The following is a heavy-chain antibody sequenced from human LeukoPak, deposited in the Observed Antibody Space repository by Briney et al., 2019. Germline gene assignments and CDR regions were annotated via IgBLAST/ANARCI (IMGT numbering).Heavy chain of an antibody. CDR2: ISSSSYI. D-gene: IGHD6-13*01. CDR1: GFTFNSYE. Sequence: PGGSLRLSCAASGFTFNSYEMNWVRQAPGKGLEWVSSISSSSYIYYADSVKGRFTISRDNAKNSLYLQMNSLRAEDTAVYYCARDQELPYYFDYWGQGTLVTVSS. J-gene: IGHJ4*02. CDR3: ARDQELPYYFDY. V-gene: IGHV3-21*01.